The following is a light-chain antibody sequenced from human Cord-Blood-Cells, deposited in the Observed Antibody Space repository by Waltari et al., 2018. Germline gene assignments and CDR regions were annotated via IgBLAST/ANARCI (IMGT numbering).Light chain of an antibody. CDR1: SSNIGSNT. CDR3: AAWDDSLNGVV. CDR2: SNN. V-gene: IGLV1-44*01. J-gene: IGLJ2*01. Sequence: QSVLTQPPSASGTPGQRVTISCSGSSSNIGSNTVNWYQQLPGTAPKLPIYSNNQRPSGVPDRFSGSKSGTSASLAISGLQSEDEAYYYCAAWDDSLNGVVFGGGTKLTVL.